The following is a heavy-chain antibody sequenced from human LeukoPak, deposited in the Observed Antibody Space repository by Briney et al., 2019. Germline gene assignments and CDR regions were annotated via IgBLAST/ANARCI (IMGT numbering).Heavy chain of an antibody. D-gene: IGHD2-2*01. J-gene: IGHJ5*02. Sequence: GGSLRLSCAASGFTLSIFWMHWVRRAPGKGPVWVSRINSDGSSTDYADSVKGRFTISRDNAKNSLYLQINSLRDEDTAVYYCAREKYCSGTNCYALFDPWGQGTLVTISS. V-gene: IGHV3-74*01. CDR1: GFTLSIFW. CDR2: INSDGSST. CDR3: AREKYCSGTNCYALFDP.